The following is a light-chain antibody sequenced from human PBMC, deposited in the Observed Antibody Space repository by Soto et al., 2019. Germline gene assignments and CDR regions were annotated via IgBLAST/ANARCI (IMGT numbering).Light chain of an antibody. Sequence: QPVLTQPASVSGSPGQSITISCTGTSNDVGVYNYVSWYQQHPSKAPKLMIYEVTNRPSGVSNRFSGSKSGNTASLTISGLQPEDEADYYCSSYTIINTWVFGGGTKLTVL. CDR1: SNDVGVYNY. J-gene: IGLJ3*02. CDR2: EVT. CDR3: SSYTIINTWV. V-gene: IGLV2-14*01.